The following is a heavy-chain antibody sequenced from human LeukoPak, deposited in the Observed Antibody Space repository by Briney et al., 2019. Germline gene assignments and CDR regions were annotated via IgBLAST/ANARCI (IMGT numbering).Heavy chain of an antibody. Sequence: GGSLRLSCAASGFTFSHAWMTWVRLAPGKGLEWVGRIKSKTDDGTTDYAAPVKGRFTISRDDSKNTLYLQMNSLKIEDTAVYYCTTEDIVVVVGAYDPWGQGTLVTVSS. CDR1: GFTFSHAW. CDR3: TTEDIVVVVGAYDP. V-gene: IGHV3-15*01. D-gene: IGHD2-15*01. CDR2: IKSKTDDGTT. J-gene: IGHJ5*02.